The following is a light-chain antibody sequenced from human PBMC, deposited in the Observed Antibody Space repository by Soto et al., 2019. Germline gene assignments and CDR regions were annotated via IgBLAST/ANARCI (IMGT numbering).Light chain of an antibody. CDR3: QLYNSHLI. CDR2: DAS. V-gene: IGKV1-5*01. J-gene: IGKJ3*01. Sequence: DIQMTQSPSTLSASVGDRVTITCRASQSFSSWLAWYQQRPGKAPKLLIYDASTLKSGVPSRFSGSASGPEFTLTISNLQPDDFATYYCQLYNSHLIFGPGTKVDIK. CDR1: QSFSSW.